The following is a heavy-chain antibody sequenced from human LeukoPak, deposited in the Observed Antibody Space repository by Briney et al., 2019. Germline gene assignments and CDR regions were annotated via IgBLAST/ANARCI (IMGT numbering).Heavy chain of an antibody. CDR3: ARDRSLGRASDGYKILGDY. J-gene: IGHJ4*02. V-gene: IGHV6-1*01. CDR2: TYYRSKWYN. Sequence: SQTLSLTCAISGDSVSSNSAAWNWIRQSPSRGLEWLGRTYYRSKWYNDYAVSVKSRITINPDTSKNQFSLQLNSVTPEDTAVYYCARDRSLGRASDGYKILGDYWGQGTLVTVSS. CDR1: GDSVSSNSAA. D-gene: IGHD5-24*01.